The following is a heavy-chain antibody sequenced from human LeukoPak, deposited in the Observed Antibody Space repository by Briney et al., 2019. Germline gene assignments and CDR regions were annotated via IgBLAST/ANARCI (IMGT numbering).Heavy chain of an antibody. CDR2: ISYDGSNK. J-gene: IGHJ4*02. Sequence: PGGSLRLSCAASGFTFSSYGMHWVRQAPGKGLEWVAVISYDGSNKYYADSVKGRFTISRDNSKNTLYLQMNSLRAEDTAVYYCAKESRDGYNYDYFDYWGQGTLVTVSS. CDR3: AKESRDGYNYDYFDY. V-gene: IGHV3-30*18. D-gene: IGHD5-24*01. CDR1: GFTFSSYG.